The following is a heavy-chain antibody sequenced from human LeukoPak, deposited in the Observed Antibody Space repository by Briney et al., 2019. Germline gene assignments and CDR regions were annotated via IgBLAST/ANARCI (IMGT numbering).Heavy chain of an antibody. CDR1: GYTFTSYG. V-gene: IGHV1-18*01. Sequence: GASVKVSCKASGYTFTSYGISWVRQAPGQGLEWMGWISAYNGNTNYAQKLQGRVTMTTDTSTSTAYMELRSLRSDDTAVYYCARDPSYDFWSGYLPVDYWGQGTLVTVSS. CDR3: ARDPSYDFWSGYLPVDY. CDR2: ISAYNGNT. J-gene: IGHJ4*02. D-gene: IGHD3-3*01.